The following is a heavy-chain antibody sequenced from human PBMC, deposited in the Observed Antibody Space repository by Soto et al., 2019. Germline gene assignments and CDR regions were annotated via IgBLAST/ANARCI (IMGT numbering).Heavy chain of an antibody. CDR1: GFTFSSYG. J-gene: IGHJ4*02. V-gene: IGHV3-30*18. CDR2: ISYDGSNK. CDR3: AKDFSGIAAAGSIFDY. D-gene: IGHD6-13*01. Sequence: GGSLRLSCAASGFTFSSYGMHWVRQAPGKGLEWVAVISYDGSNKYYADSVKGRFTISRDNSKNTLYLQMNSLRAEDTAVYYCAKDFSGIAAAGSIFDYWGQGTLVTVS.